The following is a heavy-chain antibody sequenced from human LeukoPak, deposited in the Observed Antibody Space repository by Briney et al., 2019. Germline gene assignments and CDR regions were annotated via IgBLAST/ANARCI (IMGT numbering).Heavy chain of an antibody. CDR3: ARRDTYCSGIGCYGDAFHI. CDR1: GYSFSSYD. J-gene: IGHJ3*02. CDR2: MNPRSGNT. V-gene: IGHV1-8*03. D-gene: IGHD2-2*01. Sequence: GASVKVSCKASGYSFSSYDINWVRQAPGQGVEWMGWMNPRSGNTVYGQKFQARVTITRDTSKSTAYMELSSLRSGDTAVYYCARRDTYCSGIGCYGDAFHIWGQGTMVTVSS.